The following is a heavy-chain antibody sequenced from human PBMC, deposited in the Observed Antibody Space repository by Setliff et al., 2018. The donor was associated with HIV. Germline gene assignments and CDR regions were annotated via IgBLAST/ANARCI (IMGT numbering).Heavy chain of an antibody. D-gene: IGHD3-10*01. V-gene: IGHV4-39*01. CDR2: INYRGNT. CDR3: ASLDGSESPYIYYYYMDV. J-gene: IGHJ6*03. CDR1: GGSISTSRYY. Sequence: KLPETLSLTCTVSGGSISTSRYYWGWIRQPPGKGLEWIGSINYRGNTYYNPSLKSRAAISVDTSKNQISLKLSSVTAADTAVYYCASLDGSESPYIYYYYMDVWGKGTAVTVSS.